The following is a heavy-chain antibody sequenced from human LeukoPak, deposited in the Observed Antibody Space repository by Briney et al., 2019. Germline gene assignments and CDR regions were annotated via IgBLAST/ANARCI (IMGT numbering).Heavy chain of an antibody. CDR2: ISSSSSYI. D-gene: IGHD3-10*01. J-gene: IGHJ4*02. CDR1: GFTFSSYS. Sequence: NPGGSLRLSCAASGFTFSSYSMNWVRQAPGKGLEWVSSISSSSSYIYYADSIKGRFTISRDNAKNSVYLQMNSLRGEDTAVYYCARDVYYGSGSQRLDFWGQGTLVTVSS. V-gene: IGHV3-21*03. CDR3: ARDVYYGSGSQRLDF.